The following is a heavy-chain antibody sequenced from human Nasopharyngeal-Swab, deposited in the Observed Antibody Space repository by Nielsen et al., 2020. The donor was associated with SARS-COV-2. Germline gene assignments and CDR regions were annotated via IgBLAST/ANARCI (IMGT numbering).Heavy chain of an antibody. J-gene: IGHJ6*02. CDR2: IGRYGTDI. D-gene: IGHD3-3*01. CDR1: GFTFRDYS. CDR3: ARGMVFGVANGMDV. Sequence: GGSLRLSCAASGFTFRDYSMNWVRQAPGKGLEWVSSIGRYGTDIFHADSVKGRFSVSRDAANKSIYLQMRSLRAEDTAVYYCARGMVFGVANGMDVWGQGTTVTVSS. V-gene: IGHV3-21*01.